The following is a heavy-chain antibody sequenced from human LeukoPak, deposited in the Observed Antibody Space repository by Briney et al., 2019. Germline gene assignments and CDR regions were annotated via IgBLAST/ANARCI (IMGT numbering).Heavy chain of an antibody. D-gene: IGHD5-12*01. J-gene: IGHJ5*02. CDR1: GGSFSGYY. V-gene: IGHV4-34*01. CDR3: ARKRGYSGYANWFDP. CDR2: INHSGSA. Sequence: PSETLSLTCAVSGGSFSGYYWTWIRQPPGKGLEWIGEINHSGSANYNPPLKSRVTISVDTSKNQFSLKLSSVTAADTAVYYCARKRGYSGYANWFDPWGQGTLVTVSS.